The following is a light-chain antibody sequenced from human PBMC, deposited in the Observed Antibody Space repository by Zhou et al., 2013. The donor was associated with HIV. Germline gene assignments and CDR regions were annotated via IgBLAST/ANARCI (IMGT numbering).Light chain of an antibody. CDR3: QQYGDSPPVT. Sequence: ETVLTQSPATLSLSPGERATLSCRASQSVYSYLAWYQQKPGQAPRLLIYDASNRATGIPARFSGGGSGTDFNLTISRLEPEDSAVYYCQQYGDSPPVTFGGGTKVEI. CDR1: QSVYSY. V-gene: IGKV3-11*01. CDR2: DAS. J-gene: IGKJ4*01.